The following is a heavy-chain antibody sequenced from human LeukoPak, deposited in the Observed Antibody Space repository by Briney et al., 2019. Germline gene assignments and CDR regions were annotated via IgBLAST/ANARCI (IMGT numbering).Heavy chain of an antibody. CDR3: AKHDTVFGAAHFYMDV. Sequence: SENLSLTCAVSGGSINTYYWSWIRQPPGKGLEWVWYIYTTGNTNYNPYLKGRVTISLDTSKNQFSLNLSSVTAADTAVYYCAKHDTVFGAAHFYMDVWGKGTTVTVSS. V-gene: IGHV4-4*09. D-gene: IGHD3-3*01. CDR1: GGSINTYY. J-gene: IGHJ6*03. CDR2: IYTTGNT.